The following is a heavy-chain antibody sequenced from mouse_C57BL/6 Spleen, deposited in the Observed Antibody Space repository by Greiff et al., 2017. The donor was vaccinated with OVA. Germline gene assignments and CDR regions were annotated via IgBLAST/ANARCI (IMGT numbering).Heavy chain of an antibody. CDR1: GFTFSSYA. V-gene: IGHV5-4*03. Sequence: EVKLVESGGGLVKPGGSLKLSCAASGFTFSSYAMSWVRQTPAKRLEWVATISDGGSYTYYPDNVKGRFTISRDNAKNNLYLQMSHLKSEDTAMYYCARLNYFDYWGQGTTLTVSS. CDR2: ISDGGSYT. CDR3: ARLNYFDY. J-gene: IGHJ2*01.